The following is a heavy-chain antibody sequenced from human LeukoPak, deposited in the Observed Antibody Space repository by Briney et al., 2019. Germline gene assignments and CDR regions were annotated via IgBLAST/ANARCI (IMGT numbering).Heavy chain of an antibody. CDR3: ARDDTAMAGY. J-gene: IGHJ4*02. D-gene: IGHD5-18*01. V-gene: IGHV3-7*01. CDR2: IKPDGSEK. Sequence: GGSLRLSCVVSEFTFSDSYMAWVRHSPGKGLEWVANIKPDGSEKYYVDSVKGRFTISRDNAKNSLYLQMNSLRAEDTAVYYCARDDTAMAGYWGQGTLVTVSS. CDR1: EFTFSDSY.